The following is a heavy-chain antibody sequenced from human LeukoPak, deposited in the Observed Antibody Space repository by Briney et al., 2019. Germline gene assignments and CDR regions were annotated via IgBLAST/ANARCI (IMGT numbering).Heavy chain of an antibody. J-gene: IGHJ6*03. D-gene: IGHD2-2*01. CDR3: AKGYCSSTSCSPGDYYYMDI. V-gene: IGHV3-30*02. Sequence: GGSLRLSCAASGFTFSSYGMHWVRQAPGKGLEWVAFIRYDGSNKYYADSVKGRFTISRDNSKNTLYLQMNSLRAEDTAVYYCAKGYCSSTSCSPGDYYYMDIWGKGTTVTVSS. CDR2: IRYDGSNK. CDR1: GFTFSSYG.